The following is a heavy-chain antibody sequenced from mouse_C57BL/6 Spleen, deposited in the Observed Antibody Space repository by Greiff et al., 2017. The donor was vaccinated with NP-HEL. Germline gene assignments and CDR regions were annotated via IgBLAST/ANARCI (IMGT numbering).Heavy chain of an antibody. CDR3: ERCHCGGNEEGAMDD. Sequence: QVQLKQSGPELVKPGASVKISCKASGYAFSSSWMNWVKQRPGKGLEWIGRIYPGDGDTNYNGKFKGKATLTADKSSSTAYMQLSSLTSEDSAVYLCERCHCGGNEEGAMDDWGQGTSVTVSS. V-gene: IGHV1-82*01. CDR2: IYPGDGDT. D-gene: IGHD2-1*01. J-gene: IGHJ4*01. CDR1: GYAFSSSW.